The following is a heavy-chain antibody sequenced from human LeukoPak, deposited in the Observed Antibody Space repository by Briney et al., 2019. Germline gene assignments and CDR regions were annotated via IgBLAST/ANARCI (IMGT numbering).Heavy chain of an antibody. CDR3: AREYCTGGVCFHYMDV. V-gene: IGHV1-18*01. J-gene: IGHJ6*03. CDR1: GYTFTTYG. CDR2: ISAYNGNT. D-gene: IGHD2-8*02. Sequence: GASVKVSCKASGYTFTTYGISWVPQAPGQGRGGMRWISAYNGNTNYAQKLQGRVTMTTDTSTSTAYMELRSLRSDDTAVYYCAREYCTGGVCFHYMDVWGKGTAVTVSS.